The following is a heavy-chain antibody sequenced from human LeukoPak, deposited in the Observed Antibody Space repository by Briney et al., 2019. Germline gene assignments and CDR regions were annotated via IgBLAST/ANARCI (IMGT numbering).Heavy chain of an antibody. CDR2: LYGGGGA. V-gene: IGHV3-53*01. J-gene: IGHJ4*02. Sequence: GGSLRLSCAASGFTVSSNSMSWVRQAPGKGLEWVSILYGGGGANYADSVKGRFTISRDNSKNTLYLQMNSLRAEDTAVYYCASDPFVADSSSSPFDYWGQGTLVTVSS. CDR3: ASDPFVADSSSSPFDY. CDR1: GFTVSSNS. D-gene: IGHD6-6*01.